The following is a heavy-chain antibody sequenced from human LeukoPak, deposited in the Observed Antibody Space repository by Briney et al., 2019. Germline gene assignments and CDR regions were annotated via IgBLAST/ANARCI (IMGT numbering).Heavy chain of an antibody. CDR2: INPNSGGT. CDR1: GYTFTGYY. J-gene: IGHJ4*02. D-gene: IGHD3-10*01. V-gene: IGHV1-2*06. Sequence: ASVKVSCKASGYTFTGYYMHWVRQAPGQGLEWMGRINPNSGGTNYAQEFQGRVTMTRDTSISTAYMELSRLRSDDTAVYYCARDYKTPNYYGSGSYGYWGQGTLVTVSS. CDR3: ARDYKTPNYYGSGSYGY.